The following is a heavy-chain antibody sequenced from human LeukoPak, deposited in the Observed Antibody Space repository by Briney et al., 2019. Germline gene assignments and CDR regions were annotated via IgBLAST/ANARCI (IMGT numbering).Heavy chain of an antibody. CDR1: GGFISGFY. Sequence: SETLSCTGSGSGGFISGFYWGWIRPPPGQGLEGMGYIYYSGSTNYNPSLKSRVTISVDTAKNQFSLKLSFVTAADTAVYYCARGYGGRGVLWFDPWGQGTLVTVSS. D-gene: IGHD4-23*01. J-gene: IGHJ5*02. CDR3: ARGYGGRGVLWFDP. CDR2: IYYSGST. V-gene: IGHV4-59*01.